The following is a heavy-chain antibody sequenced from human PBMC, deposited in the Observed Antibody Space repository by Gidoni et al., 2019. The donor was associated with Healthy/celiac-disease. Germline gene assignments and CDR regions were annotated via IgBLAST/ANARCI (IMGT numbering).Heavy chain of an antibody. CDR2: IYYSGST. D-gene: IGHD6-13*01. J-gene: IGHJ5*02. CDR1: GGSISSSSYY. Sequence: QLQLQESGPGLVKPSETLSLTCTVSGGSISSSSYYWGWIRQPPGKGLEWIGSIYYSGSTYYNPSLKSRVTISVDTSKNQFSLKLSSVTAADTAVYYCARRSSSWYGEDNWFDPWGQGTLVTVSS. V-gene: IGHV4-39*01. CDR3: ARRSSSWYGEDNWFDP.